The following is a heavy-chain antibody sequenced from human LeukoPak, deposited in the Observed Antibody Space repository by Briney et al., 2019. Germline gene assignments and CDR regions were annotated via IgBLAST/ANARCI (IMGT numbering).Heavy chain of an antibody. D-gene: IGHD6-13*01. J-gene: IGHJ4*02. Sequence: GRSLRLSCAASGFSFSNYGMHWVRQAPGKGLEWVAFIRYDDSNKYYADSVKGRFTISRDNSKNTLSLQMDSLRTEDTSIYYCAKGAWAADGPMGNNFASWGQGTLVIVSS. CDR3: AKGAWAADGPMGNNFAS. CDR1: GFSFSNYG. V-gene: IGHV3-30*02. CDR2: IRYDDSNK.